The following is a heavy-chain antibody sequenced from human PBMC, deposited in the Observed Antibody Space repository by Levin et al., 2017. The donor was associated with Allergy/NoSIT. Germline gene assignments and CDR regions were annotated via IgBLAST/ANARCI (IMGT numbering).Heavy chain of an antibody. CDR1: GGTFSSYA. Sequence: SVKVSCKASGGTFSSYAISWVRQAPGQGLEWMGGIIPIFGTANYAQKFQGRVTITADKSTSTAYMELSSLRSEDTAVYYCAAVTFDYGDDEYFQHWGQGTLVTVSS. V-gene: IGHV1-69*06. CDR3: AAVTFDYGDDEYFQH. D-gene: IGHD4-17*01. J-gene: IGHJ1*01. CDR2: IIPIFGTA.